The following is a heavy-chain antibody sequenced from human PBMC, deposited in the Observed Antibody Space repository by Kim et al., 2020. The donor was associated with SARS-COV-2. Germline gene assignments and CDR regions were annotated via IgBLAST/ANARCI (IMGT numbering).Heavy chain of an antibody. CDR3: ARGLYFWSGYYYFDY. CDR1: GGSFSGYY. Sequence: SETLSLTCAVYGGSFSGYYWSWIRQPPGKGLEWIGEINHSGSTNYNPSLKSRVTISVDTSKNQFSLKLSSVTAADTAVYYCARGLYFWSGYYYFDYWGQGTLVTVSS. D-gene: IGHD3-3*01. CDR2: INHSGST. J-gene: IGHJ4*02. V-gene: IGHV4-34*01.